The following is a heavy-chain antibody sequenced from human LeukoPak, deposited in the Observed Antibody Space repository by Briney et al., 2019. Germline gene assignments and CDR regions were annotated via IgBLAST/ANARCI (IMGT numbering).Heavy chain of an antibody. Sequence: PSETLSLTCTVSGYSISSGYYWGWIRQPPGKGLEWIGSIYHSGSTYYNPSLKSRVTISVDTSKNQFSLKLSSVTAADTAVYYCARWYYYGSGRRQFDYWGQGTLVTVSS. CDR2: IYHSGST. D-gene: IGHD3-10*01. J-gene: IGHJ4*02. CDR1: GYSISSGYY. CDR3: ARWYYYGSGRRQFDY. V-gene: IGHV4-38-2*02.